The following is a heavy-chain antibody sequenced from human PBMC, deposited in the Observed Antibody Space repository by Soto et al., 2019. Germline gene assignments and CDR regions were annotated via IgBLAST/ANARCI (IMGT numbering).Heavy chain of an antibody. CDR2: INPNSGGT. CDR3: ARDPSHRGYYDSSGYFSYPTIFDY. D-gene: IGHD3-22*01. V-gene: IGHV1-2*02. J-gene: IGHJ4*02. CDR1: GYTFTGYY. Sequence: ASVKVSCKASGYTFTGYYMHWVRQAPGQGXEWMGWINPNSGGTNYAQKFQGRVTMTRDTSISTAYMELSRLRSDDTAVYYCARDPSHRGYYDSSGYFSYPTIFDYWGQGTLVTVSS.